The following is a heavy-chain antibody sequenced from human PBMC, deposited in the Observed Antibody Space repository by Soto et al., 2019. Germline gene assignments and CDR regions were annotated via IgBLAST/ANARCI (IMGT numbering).Heavy chain of an antibody. CDR1: GFTFSSYS. Sequence: LRLSCAASGFTFSSYSMNWVRQAPGKGLEWVSSISSSSSYIYYADSVKGRFTISRDNAKNSLYLQMNSLRAEDTAVYDCARGYFDWLLSLDYWGQGTLVTVSS. CDR2: ISSSSSYI. V-gene: IGHV3-21*01. D-gene: IGHD3-9*01. CDR3: ARGYFDWLLSLDY. J-gene: IGHJ4*02.